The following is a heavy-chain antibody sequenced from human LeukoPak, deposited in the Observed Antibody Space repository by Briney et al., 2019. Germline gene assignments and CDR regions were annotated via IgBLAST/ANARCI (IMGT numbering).Heavy chain of an antibody. CDR2: ISYDGSNK. Sequence: PGRSLRFSCAASGFTFSSYGMHWVRQAPGKGLEWVAVISYDGSNKYYADSVKGRFTISRDNSKNTLYLQMNSLRAEDTAVYYCAKDRASSGWYGSYYYGMDVWGKGTTVTVSS. D-gene: IGHD6-19*01. CDR1: GFTFSSYG. V-gene: IGHV3-30*18. CDR3: AKDRASSGWYGSYYYGMDV. J-gene: IGHJ6*04.